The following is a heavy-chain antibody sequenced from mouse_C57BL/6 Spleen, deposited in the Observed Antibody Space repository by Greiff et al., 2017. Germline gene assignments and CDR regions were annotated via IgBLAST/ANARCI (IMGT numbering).Heavy chain of an antibody. V-gene: IGHV1-7*01. Sequence: VQLQQSGAELAKPGASVMLSCKASGYTFTSYWVHWVKHRLGRGLEWIGYINPSSGYTKYSQKLKDKATLTADKSSSTAYMRLSSLTYEDSAVYYCARSFITTSHFDYWSQGASLTVSA. CDR2: INPSSGYT. CDR1: GYTFTSYW. CDR3: ARSFITTSHFDY. J-gene: IGHJ2*02. D-gene: IGHD1-1*01.